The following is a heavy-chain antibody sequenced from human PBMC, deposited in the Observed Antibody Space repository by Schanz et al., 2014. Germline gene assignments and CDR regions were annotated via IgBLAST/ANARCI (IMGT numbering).Heavy chain of an antibody. CDR1: GFTFSSHW. CDR3: ARDRRNADLDY. CDR2: INSVGSNT. Sequence: EAHLVESGGGLVKPGGSLTLSCAASGFTFSSHWMHWVRQDPGKGLVWVARINSVGSNTDYADSVTGRFTISRDNAKNSLYLEMNSLRAEDTALYYCARDRRNADLDYWGQGTLVTVSS. D-gene: IGHD1-1*01. V-gene: IGHV3-74*01. J-gene: IGHJ4*02.